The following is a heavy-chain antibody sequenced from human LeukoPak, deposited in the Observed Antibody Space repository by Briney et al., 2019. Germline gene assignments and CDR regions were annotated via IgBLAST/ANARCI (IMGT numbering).Heavy chain of an antibody. CDR2: ISAYNGNT. CDR3: ARDWDGSSGRNVDWFDP. D-gene: IGHD6-13*01. Sequence: ASVKVSCKASGYTFTSYGISWVRQAPGQGLEWMGWISAYNGNTNYAQKLQGRVTMTTDTSTSTAYMELRSLRSDDTAVYYCARDWDGSSGRNVDWFDPWGQGTLVTVSS. CDR1: GYTFTSYG. J-gene: IGHJ5*02. V-gene: IGHV1-18*01.